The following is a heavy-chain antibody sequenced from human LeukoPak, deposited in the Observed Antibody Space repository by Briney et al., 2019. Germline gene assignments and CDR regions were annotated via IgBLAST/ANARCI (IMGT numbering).Heavy chain of an antibody. J-gene: IGHJ6*02. CDR3: ARDIEATIIATPYSMDV. CDR2: ISYDGGNE. Sequence: GGSLRLSCAASGFTFSSYAMSWVRQAPGKGLEWVAVISYDGGNEYYADSVKGRFAISRDNSKNTLYVQLNSLRAEDTAVYYCARDIEATIIATPYSMDVWGQGTTVTVSS. CDR1: GFTFSSYA. V-gene: IGHV3-30*09. D-gene: IGHD5-12*01.